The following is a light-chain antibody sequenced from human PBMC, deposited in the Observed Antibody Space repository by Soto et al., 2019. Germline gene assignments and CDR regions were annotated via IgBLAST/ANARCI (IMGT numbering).Light chain of an antibody. Sequence: QSALTQPASVSGSPGQSITISCTGTSSDVGGYDFVSWYQHHPGKVPKLMIFEVSKRPSGVSNRFSGSKSGNTASLTISGLQAEDEADYFCCLYTSFFSFFGGGTKLTVL. CDR3: CLYTSFFSF. V-gene: IGLV2-14*01. J-gene: IGLJ2*01. CDR2: EVS. CDR1: SSDVGGYDF.